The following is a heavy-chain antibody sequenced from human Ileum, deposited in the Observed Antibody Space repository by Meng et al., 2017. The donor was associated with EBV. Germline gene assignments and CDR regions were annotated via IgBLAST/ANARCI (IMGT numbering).Heavy chain of an antibody. CDR2: IYHSGIT. V-gene: IGHV4-4*02. CDR3: ARDPTGGEDHQRV. D-gene: IGHD1-14*01. J-gene: IGHJ4*02. Sequence: QVLLKESGAGLVKPSGTLSLTCAFPGGYISSRKWWSWVRQPPGKGLEWIGKIYHSGITIYNPSLKSRVTMSVDNSKNQFSLKLNSMTAADTAVYYCARDPTGGEDHQRVWGQGTLVTVSS. CDR1: GGYISSRKW.